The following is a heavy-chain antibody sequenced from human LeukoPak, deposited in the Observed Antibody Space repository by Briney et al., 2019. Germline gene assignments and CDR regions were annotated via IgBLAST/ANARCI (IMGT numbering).Heavy chain of an antibody. CDR3: ARGARAGYNLEPFDY. V-gene: IGHV4-59*08. CDR2: IYYSGST. Sequence: PSETLSLTCTVSGGSISSYYWSWIRQPPGKGLEWIGYIYYSGSTKYNPSLKSRVTISVDTSKNQSSLKLSSVTAADTAVYYCARGARAGYNLEPFDYWGQGTLVTVSS. J-gene: IGHJ4*02. CDR1: GGSISSYY. D-gene: IGHD5-24*01.